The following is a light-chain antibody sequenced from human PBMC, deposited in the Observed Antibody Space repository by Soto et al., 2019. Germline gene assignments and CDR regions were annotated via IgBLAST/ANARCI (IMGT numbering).Light chain of an antibody. CDR2: RAS. J-gene: IGKJ4*01. Sequence: DIVMTQSPDSLAVSLSERATINCKSSQSVLYSSNNKNYLAWYQQKPGQPPKLLIYRASTRESGVPDRFSGSGSGTDFTLTISSLQAEDVAVYYCQQYYSSPLTFGGGTKVEIK. V-gene: IGKV4-1*01. CDR1: QSVLYSSNNKNY. CDR3: QQYYSSPLT.